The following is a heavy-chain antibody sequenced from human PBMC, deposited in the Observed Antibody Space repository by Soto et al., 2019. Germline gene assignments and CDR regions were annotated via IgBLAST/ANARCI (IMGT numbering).Heavy chain of an antibody. CDR3: AKGRVTYHSAGSDYPDEFDV. J-gene: IGHJ3*01. Sequence: EVQLVESGGGLVQPGRALRLSCAASGFTFDAYGMNWVRQAPGKGLEWVPGISCNSVRIDYTDAVKGRFTISRDNAKNSLYLQMNSLRHEDTALYYCAKGRVTYHSAGSDYPDEFDVWGQGTVVTVSS. D-gene: IGHD3-10*01. CDR1: GFTFDAYG. V-gene: IGHV3-9*01. CDR2: ISCNSVRI.